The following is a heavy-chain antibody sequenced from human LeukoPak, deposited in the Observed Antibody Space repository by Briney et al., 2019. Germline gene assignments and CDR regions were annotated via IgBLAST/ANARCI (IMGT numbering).Heavy chain of an antibody. Sequence: GSVKVSCKASGYTFTSYDINWVRQATGQGLEWMGWMNPNSGNTGYAQKFQGRVTMTRNTSISTAYMELNSLKTEDTAVYYCTRVEMATTPRFDYWGQGTLVTVSS. J-gene: IGHJ4*02. D-gene: IGHD5-24*01. V-gene: IGHV1-8*01. CDR1: GYTFTSYD. CDR2: MNPNSGNT. CDR3: TRVEMATTPRFDY.